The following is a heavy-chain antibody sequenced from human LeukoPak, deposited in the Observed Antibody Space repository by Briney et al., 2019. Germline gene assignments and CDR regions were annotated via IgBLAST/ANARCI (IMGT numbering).Heavy chain of an antibody. J-gene: IGHJ4*02. CDR1: GGTFSSYA. CDR2: IIPIFGTA. D-gene: IGHD2-2*01. V-gene: IGHV1-69*05. Sequence: VASVKVSCKASGGTFSSYAISWVRQAPGQGLEWMGRIIPIFGTANYAQKFQGRVTITTDESTSTAYRELSSLRSEDTAVYYCARDRGRYCSSTSCPEVDYFDYWGQGTLVTVSS. CDR3: ARDRGRYCSSTSCPEVDYFDY.